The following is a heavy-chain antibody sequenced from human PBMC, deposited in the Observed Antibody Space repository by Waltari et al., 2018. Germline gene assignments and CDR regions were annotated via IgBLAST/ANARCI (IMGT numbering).Heavy chain of an antibody. CDR1: GGTFSSYA. V-gene: IGHV1-69*05. J-gene: IGHJ6*03. CDR2: IIPIFGTA. Sequence: QVQLVQSGAEVKKPGSSVKVSCKASGGTFSSYAISWVRQAPGQGLEWMGGIIPIFGTANYAQKFQGRVTITTDESTSTAYMELSSLRSEDTAVYYCARGTRRDFWSGANYYYYYMDVWGKGTTVTVSS. D-gene: IGHD3-3*01. CDR3: ARGTRRDFWSGANYYYYYMDV.